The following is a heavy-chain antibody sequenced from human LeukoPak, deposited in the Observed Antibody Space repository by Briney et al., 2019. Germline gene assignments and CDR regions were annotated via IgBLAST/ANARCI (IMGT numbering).Heavy chain of an antibody. CDR2: ISAYNGNT. D-gene: IGHD2-2*02. CDR3: ARDIADIVVVPAAIRN. CDR1: GYTFTSYG. V-gene: IGHV1-18*01. J-gene: IGHJ4*02. Sequence: GASVKVSCKASGYTFTSYGISWVRQAPGQGLEWMGWISAYNGNTNYAQKLQGRVTMTTDTSTSTDYMELRSLRSDDTAVYYCARDIADIVVVPAAIRNWGQGTLVTVSS.